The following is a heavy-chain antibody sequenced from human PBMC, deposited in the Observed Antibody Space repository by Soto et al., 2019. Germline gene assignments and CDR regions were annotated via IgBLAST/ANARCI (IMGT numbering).Heavy chain of an antibody. V-gene: IGHV3-11*01. J-gene: IGHJ6*01. Sequence: NPGGSMRLSCAASGFTFSDHYMAWIRQAPGKGLEVVARMSGSGSSEDYGDYVKGQFSICRENSRDILFLQMFFVRAEDTAVYYCAREISCISGGHLYYGIDVLVQGTAVTVSS. D-gene: IGHD2-15*01. CDR2: MSGSGSSE. CDR3: AREISCISGGHLYYGIDV. CDR1: GFTFSDHY.